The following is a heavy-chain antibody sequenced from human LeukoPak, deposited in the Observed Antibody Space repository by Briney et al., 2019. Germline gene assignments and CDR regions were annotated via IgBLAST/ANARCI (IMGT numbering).Heavy chain of an antibody. CDR1: GFSFSYYW. CDR3: ARDAEVGTLFGVLSRYNWFDP. D-gene: IGHD3-3*01. J-gene: IGHJ5*02. Sequence: GGSLRLSCTASGFSFSYYWKSWVRQAPGKGLEWVANIKQDGSEKYYVDSVKGRFTISRDNAKKSLYLQMNSLRAEDTAVYYCARDAEVGTLFGVLSRYNWFDPWGQGALVTVSS. CDR2: IKQDGSEK. V-gene: IGHV3-7*01.